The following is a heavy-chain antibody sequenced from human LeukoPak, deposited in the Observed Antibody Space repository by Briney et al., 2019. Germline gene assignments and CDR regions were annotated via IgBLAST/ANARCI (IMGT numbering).Heavy chain of an antibody. Sequence: GGSLRLSCTASEFTVSRNYMLWVRQAPGKGLEWVSLIFSNGDTHYADSVKGRFTISRDTSKNTVSLQMNSLRVEDTAMYYCTRDQMNYWGKGTLVTVSS. J-gene: IGHJ4*02. CDR2: IFSNGDT. CDR3: TRDQMNY. CDR1: EFTVSRNY. D-gene: IGHD5-24*01. V-gene: IGHV3-53*01.